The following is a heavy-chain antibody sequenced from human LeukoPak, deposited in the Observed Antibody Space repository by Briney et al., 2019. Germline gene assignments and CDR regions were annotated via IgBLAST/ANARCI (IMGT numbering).Heavy chain of an antibody. CDR3: ARWFGDSNYYFDY. CDR1: GGSFSCYY. J-gene: IGHJ4*02. D-gene: IGHD3-10*01. CDR2: INHSGST. V-gene: IGHV4-34*01. Sequence: KPSETLSLTCAVYGGSFSCYYWSWIRQPPGKGLEWVGEINHSGSTNYNRSLKSRVTISVATSKNQFSLKLSSVTAADTAVYYCARWFGDSNYYFDYWGQGTLVTVSS.